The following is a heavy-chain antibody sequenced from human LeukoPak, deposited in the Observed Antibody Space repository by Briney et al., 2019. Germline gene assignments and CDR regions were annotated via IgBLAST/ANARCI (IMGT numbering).Heavy chain of an antibody. CDR1: GGSISSGDYY. CDR3: ARVADCSGGSCYSPWFDP. D-gene: IGHD2-15*01. Sequence: ASETLSLTCTVSGGSISSGDYYWSWIRQPPGKGLEWIGYIYYSGSTYYNPSLKSRVTISVDTSKNQFSLKLSSVTAADTAVYYCARVADCSGGSCYSPWFDPWGQGTLVTVSS. V-gene: IGHV4-30-4*01. J-gene: IGHJ5*02. CDR2: IYYSGST.